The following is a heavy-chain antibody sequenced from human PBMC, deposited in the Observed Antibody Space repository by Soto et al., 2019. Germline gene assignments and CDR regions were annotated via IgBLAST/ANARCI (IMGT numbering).Heavy chain of an antibody. V-gene: IGHV4-39*01. CDR2: IYYGGST. CDR1: GDSISRSSNY. CDR3: ARHDGTVTLNWFDP. D-gene: IGHD4-17*01. Sequence: SETLSLTCTVSGDSISRSSNYWGWLRQPPGKGLEWIGSIYYGGSTYYNPSLKSRVTISVDTSRNQFSLKLTSVTTADTAVYYCARHDGTVTLNWFDPWGQGSLVTVPQ. J-gene: IGHJ5*02.